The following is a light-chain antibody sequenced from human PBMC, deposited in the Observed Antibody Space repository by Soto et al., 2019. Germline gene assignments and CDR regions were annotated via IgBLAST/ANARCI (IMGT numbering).Light chain of an antibody. V-gene: IGKV1-33*01. CDR2: DAS. CDR1: QDITKY. Sequence: DIQMTQSPSSLSASLGDGVTITCQASQDITKYLNWYQQKPGKAPKLLISDASNLESGVPSRFSGSGSGTDFTFTITSLQSEDVATYYCQQYNNLPFTFGPGTKVEIK. J-gene: IGKJ3*01. CDR3: QQYNNLPFT.